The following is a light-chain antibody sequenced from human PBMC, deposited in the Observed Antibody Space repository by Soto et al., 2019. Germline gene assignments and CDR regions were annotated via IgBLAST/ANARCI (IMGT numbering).Light chain of an antibody. Sequence: QSVLTQPAFVSGSPGQSITISCTGTSSDFGGYKYVSWYQQYPGKVPKVIIYEVSNRPSGVSNRFSGSKSGNTASLTISGLQADDEADYYCTAYTSSSTIFGGGTKVTVL. J-gene: IGLJ2*01. CDR1: SSDFGGYKY. V-gene: IGLV2-14*01. CDR2: EVS. CDR3: TAYTSSSTI.